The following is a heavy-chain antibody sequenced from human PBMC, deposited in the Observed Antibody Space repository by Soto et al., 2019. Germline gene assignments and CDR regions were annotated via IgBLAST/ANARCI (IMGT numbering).Heavy chain of an antibody. D-gene: IGHD3-10*01. Sequence: ASVKVSCKASGGTFSSYTISWVRQAPGQGLEWMGRIIPILGIANYAQKFQGRVTITADKSTSTAYMELSSLRSEDTAVYYCARDRDYYGSGTPVEVVGFDPWGQGTLVTVSS. V-gene: IGHV1-69*04. CDR3: ARDRDYYGSGTPVEVVGFDP. CDR2: IIPILGIA. CDR1: GGTFSSYT. J-gene: IGHJ5*02.